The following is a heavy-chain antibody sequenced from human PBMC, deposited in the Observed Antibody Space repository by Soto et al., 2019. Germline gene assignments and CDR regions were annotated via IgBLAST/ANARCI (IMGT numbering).Heavy chain of an antibody. J-gene: IGHJ5*02. V-gene: IGHV3-23*01. D-gene: IGHD3-22*01. CDR3: ARAPPSFYDSSGYPNWFAP. Sequence: GGSLRLSCAASGFTFSSYAMSWVRQAPGRGLEWVSAISGSGGSTYYADSVKGRFTISRDNSKNTLYLQMNSLRAEDTAVYYCARAPPSFYDSSGYPNWFAPWGQGTLVTVSS. CDR1: GFTFSSYA. CDR2: ISGSGGST.